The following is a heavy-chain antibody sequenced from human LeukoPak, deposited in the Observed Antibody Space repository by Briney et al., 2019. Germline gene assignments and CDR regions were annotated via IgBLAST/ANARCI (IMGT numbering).Heavy chain of an antibody. CDR2: ISYDGGNK. Sequence: GGSLRLSCAASGFTFSSYWMSWVRQAPGKGLEWGAVISYDGGNKYYADSVKGRFTISRDNSKNTLYLQMNSLRAEDTAVYYCARDLEDCSGGSCYSWFDPWGQGTLVTVSS. CDR3: ARDLEDCSGGSCYSWFDP. D-gene: IGHD2-15*01. J-gene: IGHJ5*02. V-gene: IGHV3-30-3*01. CDR1: GFTFSSYW.